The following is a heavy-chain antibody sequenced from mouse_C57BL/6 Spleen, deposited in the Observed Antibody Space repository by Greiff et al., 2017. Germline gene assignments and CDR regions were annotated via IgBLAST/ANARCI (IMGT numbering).Heavy chain of an antibody. V-gene: IGHV3-6*01. Sequence: EVQRVESGPGLVKPSQSLSLTCSVTGYSITSGYYWNWIRQFPGNKLEWMGYISYDGSNNYNPSLKNRISITRDTSKNQFFLKLNSVTTEDTATYYCARDLYGNHFSMDYWGQGTSVTVSS. CDR3: ARDLYGNHFSMDY. D-gene: IGHD2-1*01. J-gene: IGHJ4*01. CDR2: ISYDGSN. CDR1: GYSITSGYY.